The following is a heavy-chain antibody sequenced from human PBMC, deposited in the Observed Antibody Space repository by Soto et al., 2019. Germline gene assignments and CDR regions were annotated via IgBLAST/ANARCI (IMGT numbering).Heavy chain of an antibody. V-gene: IGHV3-30-3*01. D-gene: IGHD1-26*01. J-gene: IGHJ3*02. CDR1: GFTFSSYA. CDR3: ARGGLPNFLSDAFDI. CDR2: ISYDGSNK. Sequence: GGSLRLSCAASGFTFSSYAMHWVRQAPGKGLEWVAVISYDGSNKYYADSVKGRFTISRDNSKNTLYLQMNSLRAEDTAVYYCARGGLPNFLSDAFDIWGQGTMVTVSS.